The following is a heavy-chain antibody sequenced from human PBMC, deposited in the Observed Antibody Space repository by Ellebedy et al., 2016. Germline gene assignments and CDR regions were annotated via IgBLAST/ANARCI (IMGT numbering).Heavy chain of an antibody. Sequence: GGSLRLXCAASGFTFRNYAMNWVRQAPGKGLEWVSGISASGGSIYHAESVRGRFTISRDNSKNTLYLRMNSLRAEDTAVYYCAKDGVDITIFGVVWGYWYFDLWGRGTLVTVSS. V-gene: IGHV3-23*01. CDR2: ISASGGSI. D-gene: IGHD3-3*01. CDR3: AKDGVDITIFGVVWGYWYFDL. CDR1: GFTFRNYA. J-gene: IGHJ2*01.